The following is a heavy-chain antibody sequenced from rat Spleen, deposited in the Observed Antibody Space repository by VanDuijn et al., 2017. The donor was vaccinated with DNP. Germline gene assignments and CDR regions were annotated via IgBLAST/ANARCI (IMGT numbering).Heavy chain of an antibody. CDR3: VREGTLMVVGFLDY. CDR1: GFSLTSYN. Sequence: QVQLKESGPGLVQPSQTLSLTCTVAGFSLTSYNVHWVRQPPGKGLEWMGVIWNAGGKRYNSALKSRLSISKDTSKSQVFLKMNSLQTEDTAIYFCVREGTLMVVGFLDYWGRGVTVTVSS. J-gene: IGHJ2*01. D-gene: IGHD1-12*02. CDR2: IWNAGGK. V-gene: IGHV2-41*01.